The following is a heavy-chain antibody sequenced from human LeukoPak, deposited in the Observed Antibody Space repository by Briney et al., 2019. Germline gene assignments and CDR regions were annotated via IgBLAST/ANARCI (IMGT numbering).Heavy chain of an antibody. D-gene: IGHD6-19*01. CDR2: ISSNSSYI. Sequence: GGALRLSCAASGFTFSSYSMNWGRQGPGEGLEWGSSISSNSSYIYYADSVKGRFTLSRDNAKNSLYLQMNSLRAEDTAVYDSARDLAVAGHFDYWGQGPLVTVSS. CDR3: ARDLAVAGHFDY. J-gene: IGHJ4*02. CDR1: GFTFSSYS. V-gene: IGHV3-21*01.